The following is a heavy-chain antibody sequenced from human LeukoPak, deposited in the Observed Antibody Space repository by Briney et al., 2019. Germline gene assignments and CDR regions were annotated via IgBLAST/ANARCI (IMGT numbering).Heavy chain of an antibody. V-gene: IGHV3-21*01. CDR2: ISSSSSYI. CDR3: AREDGYSSGWFDY. J-gene: IGHJ4*02. Sequence: GGSLRLSCAASGFTFSSYSMNWVRQAPGKGLEWVSSISSSSSYIYYADSVKGRFTISRDNAKNSLYLQMNSLRAEGTAVYYCAREDGYSSGWFDYWGQGTLVTVSS. CDR1: GFTFSSYS. D-gene: IGHD6-19*01.